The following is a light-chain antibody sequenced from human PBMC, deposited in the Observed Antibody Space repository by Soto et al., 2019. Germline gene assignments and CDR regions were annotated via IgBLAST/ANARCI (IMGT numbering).Light chain of an antibody. CDR1: SSNIGSNY. CDR2: RNN. Sequence: LTQPPSASGTPGQRVTISCSGSSSNIGSNYVYWYQQLPGTAPKLLIYRNNQRPSGVPDRFSGSKSGTSASLAISGLRSEDESDYYCAAWDDGLSGYVFGTGTKVTAL. V-gene: IGLV1-47*01. J-gene: IGLJ1*01. CDR3: AAWDDGLSGYV.